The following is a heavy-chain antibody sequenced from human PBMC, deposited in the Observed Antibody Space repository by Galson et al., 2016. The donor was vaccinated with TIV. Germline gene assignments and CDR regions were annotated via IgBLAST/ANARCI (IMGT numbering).Heavy chain of an antibody. Sequence: RLSCAASGFTFSDYGMHWVRQAPGKGLEWVAVISYDGSDQYYAGSVKGRFTISRDNSKNTLYLRMNSLRSDDTAMYYCAKDPRLYGDYFLHYFDYWGQGTLVTVSS. CDR1: GFTFSDYG. CDR3: AKDPRLYGDYFLHYFDY. V-gene: IGHV3-30*18. CDR2: ISYDGSDQ. J-gene: IGHJ4*02. D-gene: IGHD4-17*01.